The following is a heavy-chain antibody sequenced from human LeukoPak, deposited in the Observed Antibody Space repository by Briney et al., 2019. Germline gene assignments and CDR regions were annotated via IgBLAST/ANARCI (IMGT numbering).Heavy chain of an antibody. CDR3: AKTLAYCSGGSCYLGAFDI. CDR2: ISGSGGST. CDR1: GFTFSSYA. Sequence: GGSLRLSCAASGFTFSSYAMSWVRQAPGKGLEWVSAISGSGGSTYYADSVKGRFTISRDSSKNTLYLQMNSLRAEDTAVYYCAKTLAYCSGGSCYLGAFDIWGQGTMVTVSS. D-gene: IGHD2-15*01. J-gene: IGHJ3*02. V-gene: IGHV3-23*01.